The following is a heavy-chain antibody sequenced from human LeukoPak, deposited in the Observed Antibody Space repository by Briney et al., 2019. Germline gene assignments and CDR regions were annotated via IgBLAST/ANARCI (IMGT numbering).Heavy chain of an antibody. CDR3: ARDFGITWAQYYFDY. D-gene: IGHD3-10*01. CDR2: ISFDGSHK. Sequence: GGSLRLSCAASGFTFSSHPMHWVRQAPGKGLEWVAVISFDGSHKYYADSATGRFTISRDNSKNTLYLQMDSMRTDDTAMYYCARDFGITWAQYYFDYWGQGTLVTVSS. J-gene: IGHJ4*02. CDR1: GFTFSSHP. V-gene: IGHV3-30*04.